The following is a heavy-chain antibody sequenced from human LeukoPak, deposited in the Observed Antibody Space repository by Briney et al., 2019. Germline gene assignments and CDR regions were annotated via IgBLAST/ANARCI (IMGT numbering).Heavy chain of an antibody. CDR2: ISYDGSNK. V-gene: IGHV3-30*18. J-gene: IGHJ4*02. CDR1: GFTFSSYG. Sequence: GGSLTLSCAASGFTFSSYGMHWVRQAPGKGLEWVAVISYDGSNKYYADSVKGRFTISRDNSKNTLYLQMNGLRAEDTAVYYCAKGIPADYWGQGTLVTVSS. CDR3: AKGIPADY.